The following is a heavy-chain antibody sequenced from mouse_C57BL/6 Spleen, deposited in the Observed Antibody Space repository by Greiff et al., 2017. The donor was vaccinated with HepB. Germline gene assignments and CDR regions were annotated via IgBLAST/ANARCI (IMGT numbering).Heavy chain of an antibody. CDR1: GYTFTSYW. Sequence: QVQLQQPGAELVKPGASVKLSCKASGYTFTSYWMQWVTQRPGQGLEWIGEIDPPDSSTNYNQKFKGKATLTVDTSSSTAYMQLSSLTSEDSAVYYCARGGSSYWYFDVWGTGTTVTVSS. CDR2: IDPPDSST. V-gene: IGHV1-50*01. D-gene: IGHD1-1*01. CDR3: ARGGSSYWYFDV. J-gene: IGHJ1*03.